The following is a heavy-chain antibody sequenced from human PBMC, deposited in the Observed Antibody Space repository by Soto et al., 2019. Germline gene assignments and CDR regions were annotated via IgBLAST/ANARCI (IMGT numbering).Heavy chain of an antibody. CDR3: ARDGIAVAGTGGYFQH. J-gene: IGHJ1*01. CDR1: GFTFSSYA. D-gene: IGHD6-19*01. V-gene: IGHV3-30-3*01. CDR2: ISYDGSNK. Sequence: QVQLVESGGGVVQPGRSLRLSCAASGFTFSSYAMHWVRQAPGKGLEWVAVISYDGSNKYYADSVKGRFTISRDNSKNTLYLQMNSLRAEDTAVYYCARDGIAVAGTGGYFQHWGQGTLVTVSS.